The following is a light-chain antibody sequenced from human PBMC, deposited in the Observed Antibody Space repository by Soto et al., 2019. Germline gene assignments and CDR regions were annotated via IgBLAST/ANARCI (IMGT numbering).Light chain of an antibody. CDR2: GAS. Sequence: EIVLTQSPATLSLSPGERATLSCRASQSISNSLAWYQQKPGQAPRLLIYGASSRATGIPDRYSASGSGTDFTLTISRLEPEDFAVFFCQQYGTSEIIFGQGTRLEIK. V-gene: IGKV3-20*01. CDR1: QSISNS. J-gene: IGKJ5*01. CDR3: QQYGTSEII.